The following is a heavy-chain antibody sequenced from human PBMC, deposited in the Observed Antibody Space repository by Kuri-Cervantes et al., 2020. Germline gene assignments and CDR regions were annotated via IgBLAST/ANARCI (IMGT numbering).Heavy chain of an antibody. CDR1: GGSFSGYY. CDR3: ARELPAADY. Sequence: SETLSLTCAVYGGSFSGYYWSWIRQPPGKGLEWIGYIYYSGSTNYNPSLKSRVTISVDTSKNQFSLKLSSVTAADTAVYYCARELPAADYWGQGTLVTVSS. V-gene: IGHV4-59*01. CDR2: IYYSGST. J-gene: IGHJ4*02. D-gene: IGHD2-2*01.